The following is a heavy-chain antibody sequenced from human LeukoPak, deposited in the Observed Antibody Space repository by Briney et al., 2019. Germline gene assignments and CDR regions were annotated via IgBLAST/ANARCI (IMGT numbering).Heavy chain of an antibody. CDR3: ARAGGVVVAATPNWFDP. CDR1: GYTFTSYD. CDR2: MNPNSGNT. Sequence: GASAKVSCKASGYTFTSYDINWVRQATGQGLEWMGWMNPNSGNTGYAQKFQGRVTMTRNTSISTAYMELSSLRSEDTAVYYCARAGGVVVAATPNWFDPWGQGTLVTVSS. J-gene: IGHJ5*02. V-gene: IGHV1-8*01. D-gene: IGHD2-15*01.